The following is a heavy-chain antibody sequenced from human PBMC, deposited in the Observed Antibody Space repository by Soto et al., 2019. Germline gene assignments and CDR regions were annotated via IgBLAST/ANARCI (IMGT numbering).Heavy chain of an antibody. D-gene: IGHD1-26*01. Sequence: EVQLVESGGGLVQPGGSLRLSCAASGVTVSSTYMAWVRQAPGKGLEWVSLIHRGGSTYYADSVKDRFTISRDSSKNTPHVQMNSLRSDDTAVYYCARDLNTNRCYYYWGQGTLVTVSS. CDR2: IHRGGST. CDR1: GVTVSSTY. CDR3: ARDLNTNRCYYY. J-gene: IGHJ4*02. V-gene: IGHV3-66*01.